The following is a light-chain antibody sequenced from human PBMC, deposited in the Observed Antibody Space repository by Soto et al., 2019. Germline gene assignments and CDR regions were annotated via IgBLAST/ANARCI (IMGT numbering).Light chain of an antibody. CDR1: QSIGTW. CDR2: DAS. J-gene: IGKJ4*01. Sequence: DIQMTQSPSTLSASVGDRVTITCRASQSIGTWLAWYQQKPGRAPELLIYDASNLQSGVPSRFSGSGSGTDFTLTISRLEPEDFAVYYCRQYGYSLGFAFGGGTKVDIK. CDR3: RQYGYSLGFA. V-gene: IGKV1-5*01.